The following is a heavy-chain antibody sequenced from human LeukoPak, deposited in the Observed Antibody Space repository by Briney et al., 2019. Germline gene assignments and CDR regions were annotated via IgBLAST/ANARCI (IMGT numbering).Heavy chain of an antibody. D-gene: IGHD6-13*01. CDR1: GGSFSGYY. CDR3: ARGGRAAARVDP. V-gene: IGHV4-34*01. CDR2: INHSGST. J-gene: IGHJ5*02. Sequence: NPSETLSLTCAVYGGSFSGYYWSWIRQPPGKGLEWIGEINHSGSTNYNPSLKSRVTISVDTSKNQFSLKLSSVTAADTAVYYCARGGRAAARVDPWGQGTLVTVSS.